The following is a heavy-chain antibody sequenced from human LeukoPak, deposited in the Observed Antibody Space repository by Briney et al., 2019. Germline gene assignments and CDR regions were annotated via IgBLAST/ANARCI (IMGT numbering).Heavy chain of an antibody. Sequence: GSLRLSCAASGFTVSSNYMSWVRQPPGKGLEWIGSIYYSGSTYYNPSLKSRVTISVDTSKNQFSLKLSSVTAADTAVYYCARHVSVYYYGSGSYYSTGYFDYWGQGTLVTVSS. V-gene: IGHV4-39*01. CDR2: IYYSGST. J-gene: IGHJ4*02. CDR3: ARHVSVYYYGSGSYYSTGYFDY. D-gene: IGHD3-10*01. CDR1: GFTVSSNY.